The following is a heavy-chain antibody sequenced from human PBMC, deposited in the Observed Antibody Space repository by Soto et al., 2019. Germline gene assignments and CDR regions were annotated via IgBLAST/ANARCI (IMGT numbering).Heavy chain of an antibody. CDR3: AKAMVVVTAISGGGGFDK. CDR1: GFTFSSYW. D-gene: IGHD2-21*02. J-gene: IGHJ3*02. CDR2: IQHDGRET. V-gene: IGHV3-7*01. Sequence: GGSLRLSCGASGFTFSSYWMSWVRQAPGKALECVANIQHDGRETFYVDSVKGRFTISRDNSKNTLYLQMNSLRAEDTAVYYCAKAMVVVTAISGGGGFDKWGQGTLVTVSS.